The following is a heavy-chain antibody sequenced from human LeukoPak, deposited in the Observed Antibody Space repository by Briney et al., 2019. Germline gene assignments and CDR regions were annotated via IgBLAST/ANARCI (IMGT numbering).Heavy chain of an antibody. CDR2: VDHSGRNT. D-gene: IGHD3-10*01. CDR3: ARDVGVIMYDY. J-gene: IGHJ4*02. Sequence: PGGSLRLSCAASGFIFTTYAWGWVRQAPGKGPEWVATVDHSGRNTHYADAVTGRFTISRDDSKSTVFLHMNSLRADDAAVYYCARDVGVIMYDYWGQGTLVSVSS. V-gene: IGHV3-23*01. CDR1: GFIFTTYA.